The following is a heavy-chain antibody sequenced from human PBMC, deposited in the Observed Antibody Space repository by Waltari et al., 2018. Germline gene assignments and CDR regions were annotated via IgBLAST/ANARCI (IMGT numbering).Heavy chain of an antibody. J-gene: IGHJ6*02. Sequence: QVQLVQSGAEVKKPGSSVKVSCKASGGTFSSYAISWVRQAPGQGLEWMGGIITIFGTANYAKKFEGRVTINTDESTSTAYMELSSLSSEDTAVYYCASERSIWCSPLYYYYYYGMDVWGQGTTVTVSS. V-gene: IGHV1-69*05. D-gene: IGHD2-21*01. CDR1: GGTFSSYA. CDR2: IITIFGTA. CDR3: ASERSIWCSPLYYYYYYGMDV.